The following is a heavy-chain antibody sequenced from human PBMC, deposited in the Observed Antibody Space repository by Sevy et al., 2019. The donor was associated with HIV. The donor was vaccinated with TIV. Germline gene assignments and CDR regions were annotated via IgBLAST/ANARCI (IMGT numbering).Heavy chain of an antibody. CDR2: IYSDGTT. CDR3: ARRLSSAWYFDF. Sequence: GGSLRPSCAASGFSVSRNHINWVRQAPGKGQEWFSVIYSDGTTQYADSVKGRFTISRDTSNNTVYLQVSSLRADDTAVYYCARRLSSAWYFDFWGQGTLVTVSS. J-gene: IGHJ4*02. D-gene: IGHD6-19*01. V-gene: IGHV3-53*01. CDR1: GFSVSRNH.